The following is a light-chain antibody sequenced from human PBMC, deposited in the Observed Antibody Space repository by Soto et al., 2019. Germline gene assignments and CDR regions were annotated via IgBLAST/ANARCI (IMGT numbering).Light chain of an antibody. CDR1: QSVGSNY. J-gene: IGKJ1*01. CDR2: GSS. V-gene: IGKV3-20*01. Sequence: EIVLTQSPGTPSLSPGERATLSCRASQSVGSNYFAWYQQRPGQAPRLLIYGSSRRATGIPDRFSGSGSGTAFSLTISRLEPEDFAVYYCQQDGSSLTFGQGTNVEIK. CDR3: QQDGSSLT.